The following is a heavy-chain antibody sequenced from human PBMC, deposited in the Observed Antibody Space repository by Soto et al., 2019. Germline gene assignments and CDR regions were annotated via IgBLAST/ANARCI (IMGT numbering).Heavy chain of an antibody. Sequence: QVQLAQSGAEVKKPGSSVKVSCKASGGTFSSYTISWVRQAPGQGLEWMGRIIRILGIANYAQKLQGRVTITADISTSTAYMQQLSLRSEDTAVYYCASSYGSGSYEYGMAAWGQGTTVTVSS. CDR1: GGTFSSYT. J-gene: IGHJ6*02. V-gene: IGHV1-69*02. D-gene: IGHD3-10*01. CDR3: ASSYGSGSYEYGMAA. CDR2: IIRILGIA.